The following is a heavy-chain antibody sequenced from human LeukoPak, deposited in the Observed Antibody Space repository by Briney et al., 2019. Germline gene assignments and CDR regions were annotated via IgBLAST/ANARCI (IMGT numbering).Heavy chain of an antibody. J-gene: IGHJ4*02. CDR3: AKAGSIRFDY. V-gene: IGHV3-21*04. D-gene: IGHD1-26*01. Sequence: GGSLRLSCAASGFTFSSYSMNWVRQAPGKGLEWVSSISSSSSYIYYADSVKGRFTISRDNAKNSLYLQMNSLRTEDTAVYYCAKAGSIRFDYWGQGTLVTVSS. CDR1: GFTFSSYS. CDR2: ISSSSSYI.